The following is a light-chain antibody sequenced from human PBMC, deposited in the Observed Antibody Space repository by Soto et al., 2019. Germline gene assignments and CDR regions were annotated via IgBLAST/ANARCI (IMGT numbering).Light chain of an antibody. CDR3: QQRGNRPPWT. CDR1: QSVSSS. CDR2: DAS. V-gene: IGKV3-11*01. Sequence: DMVMTQSPATLSVSPGERATLSCRASQSVSSSLAWYQQKPGQAPRLLIYDASNRATGIPARFSGSGSGTDFTLTISSLEPEDVAVYYCQQRGNRPPWTFGQGTKVDIK. J-gene: IGKJ1*01.